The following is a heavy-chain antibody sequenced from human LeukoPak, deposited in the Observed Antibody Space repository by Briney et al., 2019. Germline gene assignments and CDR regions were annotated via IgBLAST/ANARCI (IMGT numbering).Heavy chain of an antibody. CDR3: ARDEPTVTTGPPVGS. CDR1: GFTFSDYY. J-gene: IGHJ4*02. V-gene: IGHV3-11*04. CDR2: ISSSSSTI. D-gene: IGHD4-17*01. Sequence: PGGSLRLSCAASGFTFSDYYMSWIRQAPGKGLEWVSYISSSSSTIYYADSVKGRFTISRDNAKNTLYLQMHSLRAEDTAVYYCARDEPTVTTGPPVGSWGQGTLVTVSS.